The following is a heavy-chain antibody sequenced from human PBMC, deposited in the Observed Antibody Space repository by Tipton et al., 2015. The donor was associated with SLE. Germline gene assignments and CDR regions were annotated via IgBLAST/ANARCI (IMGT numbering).Heavy chain of an antibody. J-gene: IGHJ6*02. CDR3: VRGVVAAGHGIYYYGMDV. CDR2: IFHSGTT. Sequence: TLSLTCAVSGYSISSGYYWGWIRQPPGKGLEWIGSIFHSGTTYYNPSLRSRGSISVDTSKNNFSLKLSSVTAADTAVYYCVRGVVAAGHGIYYYGMDVWGLGTTVTASS. D-gene: IGHD2-2*01. V-gene: IGHV4-38-2*01. CDR1: GYSISSGYY.